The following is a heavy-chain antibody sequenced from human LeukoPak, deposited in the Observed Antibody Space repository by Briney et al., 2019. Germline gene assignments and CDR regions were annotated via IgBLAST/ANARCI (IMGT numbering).Heavy chain of an antibody. Sequence: SETLSLTCTVSGYSISSGYYWGWIRPPPGKGLEWIGSIYHSGSTYYNPSLKSRVTISVDTSKNQFSLKLSSVTAADTAVYYCARDASGSYSSGYWGQGTPVTVSS. J-gene: IGHJ4*02. D-gene: IGHD1-26*01. CDR1: GYSISSGYY. CDR3: ARDASGSYSSGY. V-gene: IGHV4-38-2*02. CDR2: IYHSGST.